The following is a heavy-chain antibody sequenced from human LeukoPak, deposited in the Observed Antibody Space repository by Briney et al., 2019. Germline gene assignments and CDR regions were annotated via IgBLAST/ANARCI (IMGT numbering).Heavy chain of an antibody. CDR2: IWYDGSNE. CDR3: VRQGIVGAKRGGWFDY. Sequence: QPGRSLRLSCAASGFTFSSYGMHWVRQAPGKGLEWVAVIWYDGSNENYADSVKGRFTISRDNSKKTMYLQMNSLRAEDTAVYYCVRQGIVGAKRGGWFDYWGQGTLVTVSS. V-gene: IGHV3-33*01. D-gene: IGHD1-26*01. J-gene: IGHJ4*02. CDR1: GFTFSSYG.